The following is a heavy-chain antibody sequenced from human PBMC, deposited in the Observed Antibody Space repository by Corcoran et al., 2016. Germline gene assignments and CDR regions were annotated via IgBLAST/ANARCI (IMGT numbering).Heavy chain of an antibody. Sequence: QVQLVQSGAEVKKPGASVKVSCKASGYTFTSYAMHWVRQAPGQRLEWMGWINAGNGNTKYSQKFQGRVTITRDTSASTAYMELSSLRAEDTAVYYCAREAWGISPQSMAPVGYWGQGTLVTVSS. V-gene: IGHV1-3*01. CDR2: INAGNGNT. D-gene: IGHD3-16*01. CDR1: GYTFTSYA. J-gene: IGHJ4*02. CDR3: AREAWGISPQSMAPVGY.